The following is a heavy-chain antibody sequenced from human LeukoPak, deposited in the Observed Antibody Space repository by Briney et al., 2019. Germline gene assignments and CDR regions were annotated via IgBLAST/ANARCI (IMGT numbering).Heavy chain of an antibody. D-gene: IGHD3-10*01. V-gene: IGHV3-23*01. J-gene: IGHJ5*02. CDR1: GFSFSSYA. CDR3: ATLFRDQP. CDR2: ISGDGTRT. Sequence: GGSLRLSCAASGFSFSSYAMTWARQAPVKGLEWVSAISGDGTRTYYADSVKGRFTISRDNSKNTLYLQMNSLRAEDTALYYCATLFRDQPWGQGTLVTVSS.